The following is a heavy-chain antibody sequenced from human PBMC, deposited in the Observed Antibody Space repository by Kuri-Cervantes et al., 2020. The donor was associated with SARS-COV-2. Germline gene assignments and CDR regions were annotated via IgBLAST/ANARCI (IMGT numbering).Heavy chain of an antibody. CDR1: GGSIISSSYY. Sequence: SETLSLTCTFSGGSIISSSYYWGWIRQPPGKGLEWIGSIYYSGSTYYNPSLKSRVTISVDTSKNQFSLKLSSVTAADTAVYYCARHGLRYYGSGSLTTFDYWGQGTLVTVSS. V-gene: IGHV4-39*01. J-gene: IGHJ4*02. CDR2: IYYSGST. D-gene: IGHD3-10*01. CDR3: ARHGLRYYGSGSLTTFDY.